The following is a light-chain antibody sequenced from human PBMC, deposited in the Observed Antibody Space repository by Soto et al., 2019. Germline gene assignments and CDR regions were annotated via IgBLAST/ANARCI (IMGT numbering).Light chain of an antibody. J-gene: IGKJ5*01. CDR3: QQRSAGVT. Sequence: EIVLTQSPGTLSLSPGERATLXCRASQSVSSSYLAWYQQKPGQAPRLLIYGASTRATGIPARFSGSGSGTDFTLTISSLEPEDFAVYYCQQRSAGVTFGQGTRLEIK. CDR2: GAS. CDR1: QSVSSSY. V-gene: IGKV3D-20*02.